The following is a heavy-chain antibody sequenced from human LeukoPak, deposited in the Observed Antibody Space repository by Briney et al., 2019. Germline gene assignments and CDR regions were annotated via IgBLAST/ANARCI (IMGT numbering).Heavy chain of an antibody. CDR3: ARQDALGKFPPPYYLDV. CDR2: ISETGST. Sequence: PSETLSLTCAVSGGSIRNYNWNWIRQPPGKGLEWIGYISETGSTNYNSSLENRVTLSLDTSKSQISLNLRSATVADTAVYYCARQDALGKFPPPYYLDVWGKGTTVIVS. D-gene: IGHD1-26*01. CDR1: GGSIRNYN. J-gene: IGHJ6*03. V-gene: IGHV4-59*08.